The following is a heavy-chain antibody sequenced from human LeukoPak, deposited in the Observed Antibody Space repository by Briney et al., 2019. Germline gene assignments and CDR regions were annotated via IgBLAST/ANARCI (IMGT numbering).Heavy chain of an antibody. V-gene: IGHV3-30*18. J-gene: IGHJ4*02. CDR1: GFTFSSHG. D-gene: IGHD3-10*01. CDR2: ISYDGSNK. Sequence: GGSLRLSCAASGFTFSSHGMHWVRQAPGKGLGWVAVISYDGSNKYYADSVKGRFTISRDHSKSTLYLQMNSLRAEDTAVYYCAKGWFGEPLDYWGQGTLVTVSS. CDR3: AKGWFGEPLDY.